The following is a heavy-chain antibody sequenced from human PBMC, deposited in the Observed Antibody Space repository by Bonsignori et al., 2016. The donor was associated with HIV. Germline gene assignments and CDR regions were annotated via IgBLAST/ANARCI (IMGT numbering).Heavy chain of an antibody. CDR2: IYYSGST. CDR3: ARPYYYDSSGYADAFDI. Sequence: RQAPGKGLEWIGYIYYSGSTYYNPSLKSRVTISVDTSKNQFSLKLSSVTAADTAVYYCARPYYYDSSGYADAFDIWGQGAMVTVSS. V-gene: IGHV4-30-4*01. D-gene: IGHD3-22*01. J-gene: IGHJ3*02.